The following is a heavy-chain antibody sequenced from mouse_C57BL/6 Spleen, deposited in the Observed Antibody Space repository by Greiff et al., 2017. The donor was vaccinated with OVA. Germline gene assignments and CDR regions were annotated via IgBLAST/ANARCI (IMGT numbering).Heavy chain of an antibody. CDR1: GYTFTSYG. CDR2: IYPRSGNT. J-gene: IGHJ2*01. V-gene: IGHV1-81*01. CDR3: ARGGTVAYYFDY. D-gene: IGHD1-1*01. Sequence: VKLMESGAELARPGASVKLSCKASGYTFTSYGISWVKQRTGQGLEWIGEIYPRSGNTYYNEKFKGKATLTADKSSSTAYMELRSLTSEDSAVYFCARGGTVAYYFDYWGQGTTLTVSS.